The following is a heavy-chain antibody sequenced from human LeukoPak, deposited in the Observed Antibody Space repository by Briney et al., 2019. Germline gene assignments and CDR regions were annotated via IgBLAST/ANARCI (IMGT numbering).Heavy chain of an antibody. D-gene: IGHD3-10*01. J-gene: IGHJ4*02. CDR2: IYYSGST. Sequence: GSLRLSCAASGFTLTGYSMSWIRQPPGKGLEWIGSIYYSGSTYYNPSLESRITMSVDTSKNQFSLKLSSVTAADTAVYYCARHRATGITMVRGVPSPLDYWGQGTLVTVSS. CDR3: ARHRATGITMVRGVPSPLDY. CDR1: GFTLTGYS. V-gene: IGHV4-38-2*01.